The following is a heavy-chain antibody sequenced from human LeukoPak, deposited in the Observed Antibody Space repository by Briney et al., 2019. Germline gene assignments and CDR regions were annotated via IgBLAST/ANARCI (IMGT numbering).Heavy chain of an antibody. CDR1: GYTFTGYY. Sequence: ASVKVSCKASGYTFTGYYMHWVRQAPGQGLEWMGWINPNSGGTNYAQKFQGRVTMTRDTSISTAYMELSRLRSDDTAVYYCARDRGRGYSYGYFDYWGQGTLVTVSS. D-gene: IGHD5-18*01. CDR2: INPNSGGT. CDR3: ARDRGRGYSYGYFDY. V-gene: IGHV1-2*02. J-gene: IGHJ4*02.